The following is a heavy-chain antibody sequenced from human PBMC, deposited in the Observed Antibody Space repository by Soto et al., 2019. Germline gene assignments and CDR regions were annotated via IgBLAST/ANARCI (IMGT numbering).Heavy chain of an antibody. CDR2: IYYSGST. D-gene: IGHD3-22*01. CDR1: GGSISGYY. V-gene: IGHV4-59*08. Sequence: QVQLQESGPGLVKPSETLSLTCTVSGGSISGYYWSWFRQPPGKGLEWIGYIYYSGSTTYTPSLKSRGTIAVDTSKHQCSLRLNSVTAADTAVYYCARLGGYYQAFDQWGQGSLVTVSS. J-gene: IGHJ4*02. CDR3: ARLGGYYQAFDQ.